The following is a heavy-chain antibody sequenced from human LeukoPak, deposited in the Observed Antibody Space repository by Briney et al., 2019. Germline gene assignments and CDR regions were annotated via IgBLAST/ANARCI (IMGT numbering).Heavy chain of an antibody. CDR1: GFTLCDFY. J-gene: IGHJ4*02. D-gene: IGHD6-13*01. V-gene: IGHV3-11*05. CDR3: AREDGYSSSWYSDY. Sequence: GPLRLSCAGSGFTLCDFYMNWIRQAPGQGLEWVSDISSTSIYTNYADSVKGRFTISRDNAKNSLYLQMNSLRAEDTAVYYCAREDGYSSSWYSDYWGQGTLVTVSS. CDR2: ISSTSIYT.